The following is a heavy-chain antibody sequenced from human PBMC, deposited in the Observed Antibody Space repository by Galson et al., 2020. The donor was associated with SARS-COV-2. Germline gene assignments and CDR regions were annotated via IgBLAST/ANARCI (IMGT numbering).Heavy chain of an antibody. V-gene: IGHV3-23*01. CDR1: GFTFNNYA. CDR3: AKGASAGTPYYFDY. CDR2: IPGSGTST. D-gene: IGHD6-13*01. J-gene: IGHJ4*02. Sequence: GASLRLSCAASGFTFNNYAMIWVRQAPGKGLEWVASIPGSGTSTNYAGSVKGRFTISRDNTKNTVYLQMNRLRVEDTAVYFCAKGASAGTPYYFDYWGQGTLVTASS.